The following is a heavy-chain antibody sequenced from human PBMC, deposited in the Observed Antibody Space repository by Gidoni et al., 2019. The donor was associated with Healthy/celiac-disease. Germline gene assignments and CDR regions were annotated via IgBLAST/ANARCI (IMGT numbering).Heavy chain of an antibody. J-gene: IGHJ3*02. D-gene: IGHD2-2*01. CDR3: ARQPLTYCSSTSCLPGDAFDI. CDR1: GASISSSSYY. Sequence: QLQLQESGPGLVKPSETLSLTCTVSGASISSSSYYWAWIRQPPGKGLEWIGSIYYSGSTYYNPSLKSRVTISVDTSKNQFSLKLSSVTAADTAVYYCARQPLTYCSSTSCLPGDAFDIWGQGTMVTVSS. CDR2: IYYSGST. V-gene: IGHV4-39*01.